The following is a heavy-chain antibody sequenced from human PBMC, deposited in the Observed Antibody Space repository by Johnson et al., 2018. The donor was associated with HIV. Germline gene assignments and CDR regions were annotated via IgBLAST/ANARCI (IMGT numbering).Heavy chain of an antibody. CDR2: IWYDGSNK. J-gene: IGHJ3*01. Sequence: QVQLVESGGGLVQPGRSLRLSCAASRFTFEDYAMHWVRQAPGKGLEWVAVIWYDGSNKYYADSVKGRFTISRDNSKNTLYLQMTSLRQDDTAVYSCYCTDHLGAGSESKGTFDAWGQGTMVTVSS. V-gene: IGHV3-33*03. CDR3: YCTDHLGAGSESKGTFDA. CDR1: RFTFEDYA. D-gene: IGHD3-10*01.